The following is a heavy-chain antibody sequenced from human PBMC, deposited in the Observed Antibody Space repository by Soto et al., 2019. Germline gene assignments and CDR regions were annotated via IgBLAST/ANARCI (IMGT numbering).Heavy chain of an antibody. CDR2: IYYSGST. D-gene: IGHD6-13*01. CDR3: ARTLAAAEGIYWFDP. Sequence: SETLPLTCTVSGVSISSYYWIWIRQPPGKGLEWIGYIYYSGSTNYNPSLKSRATISVDTSKNQFSLKLSSVTAADTAVYYCARTLAAAEGIYWFDPWGQGTLVTVSS. CDR1: GVSISSYY. J-gene: IGHJ5*02. V-gene: IGHV4-59*08.